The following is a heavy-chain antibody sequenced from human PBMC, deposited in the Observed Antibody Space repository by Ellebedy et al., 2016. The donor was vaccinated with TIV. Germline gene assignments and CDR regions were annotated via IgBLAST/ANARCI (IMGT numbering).Heavy chain of an antibody. CDR1: GFTFSDFW. Sequence: PGGSLRLSCVASGFTFSDFWMHWVRQAPGKGLEWVSIMDAGGNTHYPDPVKGRFTVSRDNSKNTLYLQMNSLRAEDTAVYYCAGGTYWGQGTLVTVSS. CDR3: AGGTY. CDR2: MDAGGNT. V-gene: IGHV3-53*01. J-gene: IGHJ4*02.